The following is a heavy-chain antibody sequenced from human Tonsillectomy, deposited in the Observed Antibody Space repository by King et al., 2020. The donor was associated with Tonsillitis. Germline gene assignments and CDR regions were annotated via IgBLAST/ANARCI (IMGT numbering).Heavy chain of an antibody. V-gene: IGHV1-8*02. CDR2: MNPKSGNT. CDR3: ARGFAIEGWFDP. Sequence: QLVQSGAEVKKPGASVKVSCKASGYTFTSYDINWVRQATGQGLEWMGWMNPKSGNTGHAQKFQGRVTMTRTTSIRTAYMELSSLRSEDTAVYYCARGFAIEGWFDPWGQGTPVTVSS. J-gene: IGHJ5*02. D-gene: IGHD5-24*01. CDR1: GYTFTSYD.